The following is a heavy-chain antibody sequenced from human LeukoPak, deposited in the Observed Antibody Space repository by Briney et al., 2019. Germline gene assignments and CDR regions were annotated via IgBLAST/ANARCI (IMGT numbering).Heavy chain of an antibody. V-gene: IGHV1-46*01. CDR2: INPSGGST. CDR3: AREGGYEGEQNWFDP. D-gene: IGHD5-12*01. CDR1: GYSFTSYG. J-gene: IGHJ5*02. Sequence: GASVNVSCKASGYSFTSYGISWVRQAAGQGLEGMGIINPSGGSTSYAQKFQGRVTMTRDTSTSTVYMELSSLRSEDTAVYYCAREGGYEGEQNWFDPWGQGTLVTVSS.